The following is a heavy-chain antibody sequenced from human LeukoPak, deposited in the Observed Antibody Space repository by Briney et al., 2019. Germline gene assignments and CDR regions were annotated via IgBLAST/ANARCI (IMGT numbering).Heavy chain of an antibody. Sequence: ASVKVSCKASGYTFTSYAMNWVRQAPGQGLEWMRWINTNTGNPTYAQGFTGRFVFSLDTSVSTAYLQISSLKAEDTAVYYCARGSPTNVDTAMVDYWGQGTLVTVSS. V-gene: IGHV7-4-1*02. J-gene: IGHJ4*02. CDR3: ARGSPTNVDTAMVDY. CDR2: INTNTGNP. D-gene: IGHD5-18*01. CDR1: GYTFTSYA.